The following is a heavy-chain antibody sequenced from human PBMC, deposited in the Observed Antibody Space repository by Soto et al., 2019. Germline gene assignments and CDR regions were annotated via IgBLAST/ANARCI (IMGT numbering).Heavy chain of an antibody. D-gene: IGHD2-15*01. CDR3: ASEGYCSGGSCSYDAFDI. V-gene: IGHV1-69*12. CDR2: IITIFGTA. Sequence: QVQLVQSGAEVKKPGSSVKVSCKASGGTFSSYAISWVRQAPGQGLEWMGGIITIFGTATDAQKFQGRVTITADESTSTAYMGLSSVRSEDTAVYYCASEGYCSGGSCSYDAFDIWGQGTMVTVSS. CDR1: GGTFSSYA. J-gene: IGHJ3*02.